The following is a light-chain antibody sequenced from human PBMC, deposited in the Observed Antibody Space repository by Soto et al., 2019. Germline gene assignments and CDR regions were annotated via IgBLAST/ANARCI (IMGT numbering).Light chain of an antibody. CDR2: WAS. V-gene: IGKV4-1*01. J-gene: IGKJ4*01. CDR1: QSVLYSSNNKNY. CDR3: QQYYSTPPGLT. Sequence: DIVMNQSPDSLAVSLGERATINCKSSQSVLYSSNNKNYLAWYQQKPGQPPKLLIYWASTRESGVPDRFSGSESGTDFTLTISSLQAEDVAVYYCQQYYSTPPGLTFGGGTKVEIK.